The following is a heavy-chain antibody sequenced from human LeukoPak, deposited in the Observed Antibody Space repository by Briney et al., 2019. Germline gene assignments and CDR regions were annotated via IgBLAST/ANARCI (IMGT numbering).Heavy chain of an antibody. Sequence: GGSLRLSCAASGFTFSSYAMSWVRQAPGKGLEWVSAISGSGGSTYYADSVKGRFTISRDNSKNTLYLQMNSLRAEDTAVYYCAKALNYYYDSSGYYYGFDYWGQGTLVTVSS. CDR3: AKALNYYYDSSGYYYGFDY. CDR2: ISGSGGST. CDR1: GFTFSSYA. J-gene: IGHJ4*02. V-gene: IGHV3-23*01. D-gene: IGHD3-22*01.